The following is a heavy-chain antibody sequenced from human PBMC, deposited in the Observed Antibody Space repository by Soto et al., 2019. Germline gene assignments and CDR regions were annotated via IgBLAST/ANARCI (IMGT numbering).Heavy chain of an antibody. J-gene: IGHJ1*01. CDR2: IYYSGST. Sequence: SETLSLTCTVSGGSISSSSYYWGWIRQPPGKGLEWIGSIYYSGSTYYNPSLKSRVTISVDTSKNQFSLKLSSVTAADTAVYYCARHYYDSSGYSAEYFQHWGQGTLVTVSS. D-gene: IGHD3-22*01. CDR1: GGSISSSSYY. V-gene: IGHV4-39*01. CDR3: ARHYYDSSGYSAEYFQH.